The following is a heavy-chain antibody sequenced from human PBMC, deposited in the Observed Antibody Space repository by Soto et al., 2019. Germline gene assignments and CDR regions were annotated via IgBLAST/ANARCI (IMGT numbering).Heavy chain of an antibody. V-gene: IGHV4-34*02. J-gene: IGHJ4*02. D-gene: IGHD3-10*01. CDR3: SSPGPTHSASGIPFGSVAF. CDR2: INHRGST. Sequence: QVQLQQWGAGLLKPSETLSLTCAVHGGSFSGYFWTWIRQTPGKGLEWIGEINHRGSTNYNPSLASPVPMSVATSTHLFSLTLRSLSAADTPVYYCSSPGPTHSASGIPFGSVAFWGQGTLVAVSS. CDR1: GGSFSGYF.